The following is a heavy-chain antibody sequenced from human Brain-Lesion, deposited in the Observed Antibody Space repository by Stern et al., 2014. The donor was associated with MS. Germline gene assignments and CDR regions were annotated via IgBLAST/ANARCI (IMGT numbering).Heavy chain of an antibody. V-gene: IGHV4-59*01. Sequence: VQLVESGPGLVKPSETLSITCTVSYDSISSYYLTWLRQPPGKGLEWIGYINYRRNPNYNPALKSRVTISVDTSKNQFSLKLTSVTAADTAVYYCARAFSDYHDSTPGYWGQGTLVTVSS. J-gene: IGHJ4*02. CDR3: ARAFSDYHDSTPGY. CDR1: YDSISSYY. CDR2: INYRRNP. D-gene: IGHD3-22*01.